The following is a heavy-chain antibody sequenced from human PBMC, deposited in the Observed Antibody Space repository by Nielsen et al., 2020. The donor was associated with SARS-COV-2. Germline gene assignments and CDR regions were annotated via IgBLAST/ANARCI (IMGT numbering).Heavy chain of an antibody. V-gene: IGHV3-7*01. CDR3: ANLQTTATSPPWFDP. CDR1: GFSFSSYW. D-gene: IGHD1-1*01. CDR2: IKQDGSEK. J-gene: IGHJ5*02. Sequence: GESLKISCAASGFSFSSYWMSWVRQAPGKGLEWVANIKQDGSEKHYVDSVKGRFTISRDNAKNSLYLQMNTLRAEDTALYYCANLQTTATSPPWFDPWGPGTLVTVSS.